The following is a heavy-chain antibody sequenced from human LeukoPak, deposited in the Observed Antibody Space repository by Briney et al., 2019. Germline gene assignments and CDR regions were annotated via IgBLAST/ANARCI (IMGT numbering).Heavy chain of an antibody. D-gene: IGHD6-13*01. J-gene: IGHJ4*02. Sequence: SESLSLTCTVSGASISSYYWSWIRPPPGKGRGWIGYISYSGSPNYNPSLKSRVTISADTSKNQFSLNLSSVTAADTAVYYCARVGHIVAAGTYDWWGQGTLVTVSS. CDR1: GASISSYY. V-gene: IGHV4-59*08. CDR3: ARVGHIVAAGTYDW. CDR2: ISYSGSP.